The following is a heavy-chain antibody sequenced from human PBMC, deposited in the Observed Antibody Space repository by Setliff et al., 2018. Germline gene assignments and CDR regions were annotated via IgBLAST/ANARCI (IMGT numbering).Heavy chain of an antibody. V-gene: IGHV3-7*05. Sequence: PGGSLRLSCAASGFTFSSYWMSWVRQAPGKGLEWVANIKQDGSEKNYVDSVKGRFTISRDNAKNSLYLQMNSLRAEDTAVYYCVKEEGWDSLQDAFDIWGQGTMVTVSS. CDR2: IKQDGSEK. CDR1: GFTFSSYW. J-gene: IGHJ3*02. CDR3: VKEEGWDSLQDAFDI. D-gene: IGHD1-26*01.